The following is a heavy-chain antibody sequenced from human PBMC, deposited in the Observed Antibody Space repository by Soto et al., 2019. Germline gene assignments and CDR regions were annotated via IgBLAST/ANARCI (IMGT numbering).Heavy chain of an antibody. CDR3: ARARLGYWRGDRPPYHCGMDV. CDR1: GLTFSSYE. CDR2: ISSSGSTI. V-gene: IGHV3-48*03. J-gene: IGHJ6*02. Sequence: GGSLRLSCAASGLTFSSYEMNWVRQAPGKGLEWVSYISSSGSTIYYADSVKGRFTISRDNAKNSLYLQMNSLRAEDTAVYYCARARLGYWRGDRPPYHCGMDVWGRGTTVTVSS. D-gene: IGHD2-15*01.